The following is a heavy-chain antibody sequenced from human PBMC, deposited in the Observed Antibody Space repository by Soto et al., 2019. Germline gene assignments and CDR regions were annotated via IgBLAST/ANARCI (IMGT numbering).Heavy chain of an antibody. Sequence: QVQLVQSGAEVKKPGASVQVSCKASGFPFTDYGFTWVRQAPGEGLEWIAWVSAYTGNTNYAQKVQGRVTMSTDTSTNTDYLELRRLRSDDTAVYYCARGPESRSTAYFDYWGQGTLVTVSS. J-gene: IGHJ4*02. D-gene: IGHD2-2*01. CDR3: ARGPESRSTAYFDY. V-gene: IGHV1-18*01. CDR2: VSAYTGNT. CDR1: GFPFTDYG.